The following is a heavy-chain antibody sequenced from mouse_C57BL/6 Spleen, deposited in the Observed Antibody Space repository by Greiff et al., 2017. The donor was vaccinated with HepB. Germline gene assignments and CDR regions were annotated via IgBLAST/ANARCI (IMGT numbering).Heavy chain of an antibody. CDR2: INPNYGTT. CDR1: GYSFTDYN. J-gene: IGHJ4*01. Sequence: LVESGPELVKPGASVKISCKASGYSFTDYNMNWVKQSNGKSLEWIGVINPNYGTTSYNQKFKGKATLTVDQSSSTAYMQLNSLTSEDSAVYYCAREVLPRGVRYAMDYWGQGTSVTVSS. D-gene: IGHD2-14*01. V-gene: IGHV1-39*01. CDR3: AREVLPRGVRYAMDY.